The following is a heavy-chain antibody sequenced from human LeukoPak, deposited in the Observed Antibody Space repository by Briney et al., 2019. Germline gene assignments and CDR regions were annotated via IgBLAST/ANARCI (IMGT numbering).Heavy chain of an antibody. CDR3: ARANDYYGSGSLTESYYYYMDV. D-gene: IGHD3-10*01. J-gene: IGHJ6*03. CDR2: INHSGST. Sequence: SETLSLTCAVYGGSFSGYYWSWIRQPPGKGLEWIGEINHSGSTNYNPSLKSRVTISVDTSKNQFSLKLSSVTAADTAVYYCARANDYYGSGSLTESYYYYMDVWGKGTTVTVSS. CDR1: GGSFSGYY. V-gene: IGHV4-34*01.